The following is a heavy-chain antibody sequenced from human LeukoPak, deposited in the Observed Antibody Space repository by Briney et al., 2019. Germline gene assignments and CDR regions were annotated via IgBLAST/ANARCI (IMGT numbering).Heavy chain of an antibody. CDR1: GFTFSSFV. D-gene: IGHD4-17*01. V-gene: IGHV3-23*01. CDR2: ISGDGDRT. CDR3: AKEGVAVTTRGAYFDY. Sequence: GGSLRLSCEDSGFTFSSFVVSWVRQAPGKGLEWVSSISGDGDRTNYADSVKGRFTISRDNSKNMLYLQMNSLRAEDTAVYYCAKEGVAVTTRGAYFDYWGQGTLVTVSS. J-gene: IGHJ4*02.